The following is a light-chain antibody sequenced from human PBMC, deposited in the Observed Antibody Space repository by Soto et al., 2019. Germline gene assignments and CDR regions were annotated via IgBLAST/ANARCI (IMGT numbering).Light chain of an antibody. J-gene: IGKJ1*01. CDR2: KAS. V-gene: IGKV1-5*03. CDR1: QDLGKW. CDR3: QQYASYWT. Sequence: ILMSQSPSSLSASIGDRVKITCRASQDLGKWLAWYQQKPGKDPKLLIHKASTLGEGVPSRFSGFGSETEYILTISDLQPDDFGTYFCQQYASYWTFGQGTMVEIK.